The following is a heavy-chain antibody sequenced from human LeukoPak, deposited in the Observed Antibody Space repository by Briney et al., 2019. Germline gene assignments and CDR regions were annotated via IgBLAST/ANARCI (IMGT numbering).Heavy chain of an antibody. J-gene: IGHJ4*02. CDR1: GFTFSSYG. CDR2: IRYDGSNK. CDR3: ANGYDSSGYPPPPFDY. V-gene: IGHV3-30*02. Sequence: AGGSPRLSCAASGFTFSSYGMHWVRQAPGRGLEWVAFIRYDGSNKYYADSVKGRFTISRDNSKNTLYLQMNSLRAEDTAVYYCANGYDSSGYPPPPFDYWGQGTLVTVSS. D-gene: IGHD3-22*01.